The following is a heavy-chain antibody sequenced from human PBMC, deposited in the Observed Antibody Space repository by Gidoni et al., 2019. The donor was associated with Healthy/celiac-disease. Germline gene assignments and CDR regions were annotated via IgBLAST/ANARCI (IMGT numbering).Heavy chain of an antibody. J-gene: IGHJ4*02. CDR3: ARSAAVAVVVDY. V-gene: IGHV4-59*01. CDR1: GGSISSYY. CDR2: IYYSGST. Sequence: QVHLQESGPGLVKPSETLSLTSTVSGGSISSYYWRWIRQPPGKGLEWIGYIYYSGSTNYNPSLKSRVTISVDTSKNQFSLKLSSVTAADTAVYYCARSAAVAVVVDYWGQGTLVTVSS. D-gene: IGHD6-19*01.